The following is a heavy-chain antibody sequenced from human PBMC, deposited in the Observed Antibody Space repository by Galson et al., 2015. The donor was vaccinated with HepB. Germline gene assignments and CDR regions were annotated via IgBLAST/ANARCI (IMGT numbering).Heavy chain of an antibody. CDR1: GYTLTELS. Sequence: SVKVSCKVSGYTLTELSMHWVRQAPGKGLEWMGGFDPEDGETIYAQKFQGRVTMTEDTSTDTAYMELSSLRSEDTAVYYCATPGGILTGYYTLDYWGQGTPVTVSS. V-gene: IGHV1-24*01. J-gene: IGHJ4*02. CDR3: ATPGGILTGYYTLDY. CDR2: FDPEDGET. D-gene: IGHD3-9*01.